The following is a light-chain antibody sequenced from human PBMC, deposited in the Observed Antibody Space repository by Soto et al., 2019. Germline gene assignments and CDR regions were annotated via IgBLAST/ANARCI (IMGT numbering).Light chain of an antibody. Sequence: EILMTQSPVTLSVSPGERATLSCRASQSVSSNLAWYQQKPGQAPRLLIYGASTRATGIPVRFSGSGSGTEFTLTISSLQSEDFAVYYCQQYNNWPLWTFGQGTKVEIK. CDR2: GAS. CDR1: QSVSSN. J-gene: IGKJ1*01. CDR3: QQYNNWPLWT. V-gene: IGKV3-15*01.